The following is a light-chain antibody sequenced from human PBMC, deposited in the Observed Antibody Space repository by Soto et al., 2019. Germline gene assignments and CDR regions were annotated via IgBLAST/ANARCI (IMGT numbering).Light chain of an antibody. V-gene: IGKV3-11*01. CDR1: QSVRIY. CDR3: QQAKSLPIT. J-gene: IGKJ5*01. CDR2: DAS. Sequence: EIVLTQSPATLSLSPGERATLSCRASQSVRIYLNWYQQKPGQAPRLLIYDASHTGPGTPTRFSGSGSGTDFTLIISTLEPEDSGTYYCQQAKSLPITFTQGTRLEIK.